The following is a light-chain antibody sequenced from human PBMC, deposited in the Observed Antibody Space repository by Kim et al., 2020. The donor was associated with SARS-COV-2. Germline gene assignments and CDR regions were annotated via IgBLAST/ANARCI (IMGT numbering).Light chain of an antibody. CDR2: DAS. V-gene: IGKV3-11*01. CDR3: QQRSAWPGT. J-gene: IGKJ1*01. Sequence: EIVLTQSPATLSLSPGERATLSCRASQSVSSYLAWYQQRPGQAPRLPIYDASNRATGIPARFSGSGSGTDFTLTISSLENEDFAVYYCQQRSAWPGTFGQGTKVDIK. CDR1: QSVSSY.